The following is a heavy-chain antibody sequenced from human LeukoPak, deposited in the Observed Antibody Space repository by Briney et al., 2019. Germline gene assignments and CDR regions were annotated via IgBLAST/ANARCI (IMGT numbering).Heavy chain of an antibody. D-gene: IGHD2-8*02. Sequence: PSQTLSLTCTVSGGSISSGGYYWSWISQHPGKGLERIGYIYYSGSTYYNPSLKSRVTISVDTSKSQFSLKLSSVTAADTAVYYCARENKALGGVDYWGQGTLVTVSS. J-gene: IGHJ4*02. V-gene: IGHV4-31*03. CDR3: ARENKALGGVDY. CDR1: GGSISSGGYY. CDR2: IYYSGST.